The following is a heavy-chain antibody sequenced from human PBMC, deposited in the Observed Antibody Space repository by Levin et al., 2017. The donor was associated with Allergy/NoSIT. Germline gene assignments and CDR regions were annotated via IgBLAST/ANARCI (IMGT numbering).Heavy chain of an antibody. J-gene: IGHJ6*03. CDR2: IHPGDSET. Sequence: PGESLKISCKGSGYSFTSHWIAWVRQMPGKGLEWMGIIHPGDSETKYSPSFQGQVTMSADKSISTAYLQWSSLKASDSAIYYCARRAYKFGESPLWAWGNDMDVWGKGTTVTVSS. D-gene: IGHD3-10*01. CDR3: ARRAYKFGESPLWAWGNDMDV. V-gene: IGHV5-51*01. CDR1: GYSFTSHW.